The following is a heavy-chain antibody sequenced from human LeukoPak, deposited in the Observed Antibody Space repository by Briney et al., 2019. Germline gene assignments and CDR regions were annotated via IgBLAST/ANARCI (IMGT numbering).Heavy chain of an antibody. Sequence: GGSLRLSCAASGFTFSSYAMSWVRQAPEKGLEWVSAISGSGGSTYYADSVKGRFTISRDNSKNTLYLQMNSLRAEDTAVYYCAKDLKMGIGIAAAGTGFDYWGQGTLVTVSS. J-gene: IGHJ4*02. D-gene: IGHD6-13*01. CDR1: GFTFSSYA. CDR3: AKDLKMGIGIAAAGTGFDY. CDR2: ISGSGGST. V-gene: IGHV3-23*01.